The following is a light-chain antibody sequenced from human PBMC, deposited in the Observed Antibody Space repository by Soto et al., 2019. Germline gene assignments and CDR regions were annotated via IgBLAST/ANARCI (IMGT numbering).Light chain of an antibody. J-gene: IGKJ3*01. V-gene: IGKV3-11*01. CDR2: DAS. CDR1: QSVSGS. Sequence: EIVLTQSPDTLSLSPGERATLSCRASQSVSGSLAWYNQKPGQAPRLLTYDASKRTTSIPARFSGSRSGTDFTLIISSLEPEDFAVYYCQQRSNWPREVTFGPGTKVDIK. CDR3: QQRSNWPREVT.